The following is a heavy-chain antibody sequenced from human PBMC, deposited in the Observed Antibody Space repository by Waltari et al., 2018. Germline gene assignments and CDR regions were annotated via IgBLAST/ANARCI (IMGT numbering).Heavy chain of an antibody. D-gene: IGHD2-15*01. J-gene: IGHJ4*02. CDR3: AGGPGCCGCCDFDY. CDR2: INQGGSTK. CDR1: W. V-gene: IGHV3-7*04. Sequence: WLSGVLQAPGKGLEWVAKINQGGSTKYYAASENGVSITARTNKNKSSQKQSTVMAADTAVYYCAGGPGCCGCCDFDYWGQGTLVTVSS.